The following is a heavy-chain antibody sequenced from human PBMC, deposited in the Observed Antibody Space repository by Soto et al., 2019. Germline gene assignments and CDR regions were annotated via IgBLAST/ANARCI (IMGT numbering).Heavy chain of an antibody. CDR1: GFTFSNYA. Sequence: GGSLRLSCAASGFTFSNYAMSWVRQAPGKGLEWVSGISGSGDSTFYADSVKGRLTTSRDNSKSTLYLQMNSLRAEDTAVYYCAKDASSWYYWGQGTLVTVSS. J-gene: IGHJ4*02. V-gene: IGHV3-23*01. CDR3: AKDASSWYY. D-gene: IGHD6-13*01. CDR2: ISGSGDST.